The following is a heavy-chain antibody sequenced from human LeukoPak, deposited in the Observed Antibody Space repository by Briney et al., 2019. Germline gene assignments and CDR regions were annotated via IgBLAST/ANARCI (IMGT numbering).Heavy chain of an antibody. CDR1: GFTFSSYW. J-gene: IGHJ6*04. D-gene: IGHD3-10*02. Sequence: GGSLRLSCAASGFTFSSYWMHWVRQAPGKGLVWVSRINNDGSNTNYADSVKGRFTISRDNAKNTLYLQMNSLRADDTAVYYCAELGITMIGGVWGKGTTVTISS. CDR2: INNDGSNT. CDR3: AELGITMIGGV. V-gene: IGHV3-74*01.